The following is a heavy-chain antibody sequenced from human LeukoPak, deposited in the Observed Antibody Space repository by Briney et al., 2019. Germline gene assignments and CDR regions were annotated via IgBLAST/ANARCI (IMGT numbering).Heavy chain of an antibody. J-gene: IGHJ4*02. D-gene: IGHD3-9*01. Sequence: SETLSLTCTVSGGSISSYYWSWIRQPPGKGLEWIGFIFYSGTTNYNPSLKSRVTISVDTSKNQFSLKLSSVTAADTAVYYCAREHYDILTGYYNSFDYWGQGTLVTVSS. CDR3: AREHYDILTGYYNSFDY. CDR1: GGSISSYY. V-gene: IGHV4-59*12. CDR2: IFYSGTT.